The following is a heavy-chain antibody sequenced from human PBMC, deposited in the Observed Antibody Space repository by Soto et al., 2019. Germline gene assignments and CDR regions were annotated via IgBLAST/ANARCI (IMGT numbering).Heavy chain of an antibody. J-gene: IGHJ4*02. V-gene: IGHV3-30*18. CDR1: GFTFSSYG. Sequence: GGSLRLSXAASGFTFSSYGMHWVRQAPGKGLEWVAVISYDGSNKYYVDSVKGRFTISRDNSKNTLYLQMNSLRAEDTAVYYCAKDGPLGYYDSSGYHPGTFDYWGQGTLVTVSS. CDR2: ISYDGSNK. D-gene: IGHD3-22*01. CDR3: AKDGPLGYYDSSGYHPGTFDY.